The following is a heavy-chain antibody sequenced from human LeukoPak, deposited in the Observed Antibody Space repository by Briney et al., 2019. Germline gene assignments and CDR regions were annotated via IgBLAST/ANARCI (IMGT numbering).Heavy chain of an antibody. CDR1: GYTFTGYY. V-gene: IGHV1-2*02. CDR2: INPDNGGT. D-gene: IGHD5-12*01. J-gene: IGHJ4*02. Sequence: ASVKVSCKASGYTFTGYYMHWVRQAPGQGLEWMGWINPDNGGTNYAQKFQGRVTMTSDMSISTAYMELSRLRSDATAVYYCARDPSNSGYDYLYYFDYWGQGTLVTVSS. CDR3: ARDPSNSGYDYLYYFDY.